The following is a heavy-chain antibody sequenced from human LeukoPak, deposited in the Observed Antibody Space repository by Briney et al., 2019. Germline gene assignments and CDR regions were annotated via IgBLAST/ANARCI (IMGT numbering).Heavy chain of an antibody. J-gene: IGHJ4*02. Sequence: SETLSLTCAVYGGSFSGYYWSRIRQPPGKGLEWIGEINHSGSTNYNPSLKSRVTISVDTSKNQFSLKLSSVTAADTAVYYCARETYYYGSGSYHPTDYWGQGTLVTVSS. CDR3: ARETYYYGSGSYHPTDY. CDR1: GGSFSGYY. V-gene: IGHV4-34*01. D-gene: IGHD3-10*01. CDR2: INHSGST.